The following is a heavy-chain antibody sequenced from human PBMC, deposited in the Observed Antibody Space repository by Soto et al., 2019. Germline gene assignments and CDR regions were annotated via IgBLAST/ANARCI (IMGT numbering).Heavy chain of an antibody. CDR1: GFPFSAYN. J-gene: IGHJ4*02. Sequence: EVQLVESGGGLVKPGGSLRLSCTGSGFPFSAYNINWVRQAPGKGLEWVSSITVGSSHIYQPNSMKGRFTISRDEAKNSVYLQIDSLRDEDTSLYYCSRRREVGVSGAYWGQGTLVTFSS. CDR3: SRRREVGVSGAY. D-gene: IGHD1-26*01. V-gene: IGHV3-21*01. CDR2: ITVGSSHI.